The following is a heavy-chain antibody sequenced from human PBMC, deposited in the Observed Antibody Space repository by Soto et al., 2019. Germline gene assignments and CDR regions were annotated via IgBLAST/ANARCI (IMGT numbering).Heavy chain of an antibody. CDR1: GFTFSSYA. V-gene: IGHV3-23*01. Sequence: GGSLRLSCAASGFTFSSYAMSWVRQAPGKGLEWVSAISGSGGSTYYADSVKGRFTISRDNSKNTLYLQMNSLRAEDTAVYYCAKSPSRSGYSSSWYLGEFDYWGQGTLVTVSS. CDR3: AKSPSRSGYSSSWYLGEFDY. J-gene: IGHJ4*02. CDR2: ISGSGGST. D-gene: IGHD6-13*01.